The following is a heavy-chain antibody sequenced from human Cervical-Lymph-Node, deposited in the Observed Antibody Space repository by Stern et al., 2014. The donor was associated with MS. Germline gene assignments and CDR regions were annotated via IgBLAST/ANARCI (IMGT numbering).Heavy chain of an antibody. CDR1: GGSISRYY. CDR3: ARSYSSSWYGGFDY. D-gene: IGHD6-13*01. J-gene: IGHJ4*02. CDR2: IYYNGST. V-gene: IGHV4-59*01. Sequence: QLQLQESGPGLVKPSETLSLTCTVSGGSISRYYWSWIRQPPGKGLEWIGYIYYNGSTNYNPSLKSRVTISVDTSKNQFSLKLSSVTAADTAVYYCARSYSSSWYGGFDYWGQGTLVTVSS.